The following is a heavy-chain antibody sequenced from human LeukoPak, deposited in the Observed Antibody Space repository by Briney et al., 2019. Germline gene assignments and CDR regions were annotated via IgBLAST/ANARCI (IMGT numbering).Heavy chain of an antibody. J-gene: IGHJ5*02. CDR3: ARARSLISSSWYVDWFDA. CDR2: INHSGST. D-gene: IGHD6-13*01. Sequence: SETLSLTCAVDGGSLSNYYWSWIRQPPGKGLEWIGEINHSGSTHYNPSLKSRVTISVDTSKGQFSLKLNSVTAADTAMYYCARARSLISSSWYVDWFDAWGQGALVTVSS. CDR1: GGSLSNYY. V-gene: IGHV4-34*01.